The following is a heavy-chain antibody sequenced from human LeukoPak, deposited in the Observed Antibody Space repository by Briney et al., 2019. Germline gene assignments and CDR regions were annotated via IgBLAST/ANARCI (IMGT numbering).Heavy chain of an antibody. CDR2: ISGIKSSK. D-gene: IGHD6-13*01. V-gene: IGHV3-48*04. CDR3: ARRVGAAGTVYWFDP. Sequence: GGSLRLSCAASGFTFSNYSMNWVRQAPGKGLEWVAYISGIKSSKYYADSVKGRFTISRDNAKNSLYLQMNSLRAEDTAVYYCARRVGAAGTVYWFDPWGQGTLVTVSS. J-gene: IGHJ5*02. CDR1: GFTFSNYS.